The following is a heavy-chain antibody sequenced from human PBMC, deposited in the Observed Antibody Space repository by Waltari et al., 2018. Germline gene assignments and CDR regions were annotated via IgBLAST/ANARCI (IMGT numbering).Heavy chain of an antibody. Sequence: QVQLAQSGAEVKSPGSSVTISCKASGLSIRGYTSSWVRQAPGQGLEWMGGFIPLSGSQIYTQKVQGRLTITADGSTRTTVMQLTNLRYEDTAVYFCARGYRYDSSERFYLDHWGQGTPVIVSS. J-gene: IGHJ4*02. CDR2: FIPLSGSQ. CDR1: GLSIRGYT. CDR3: ARGYRYDSSERFYLDH. D-gene: IGHD3-16*02. V-gene: IGHV1-69*12.